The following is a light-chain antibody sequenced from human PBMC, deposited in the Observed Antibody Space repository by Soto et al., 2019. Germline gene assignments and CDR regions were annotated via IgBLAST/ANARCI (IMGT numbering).Light chain of an antibody. CDR3: QQYGSSGT. Sequence: EIVLTQSPGTLSLSPGERATLSCRASQSVSGFLVWYQQKPGQAPRLLIYGASNRATGIPDRFSGSGSGTDFTLTISRLEPEDFAVYYCQQYGSSGTFGQGTKVDIK. CDR1: QSVSGF. CDR2: GAS. J-gene: IGKJ1*01. V-gene: IGKV3-20*01.